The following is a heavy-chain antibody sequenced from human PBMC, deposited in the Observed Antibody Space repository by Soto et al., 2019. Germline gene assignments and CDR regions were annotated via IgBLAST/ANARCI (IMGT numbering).Heavy chain of an antibody. J-gene: IGHJ6*02. Sequence: GGSLSLSCAASVFAFSSYGMQWFRQAPVTVLEWVAVISYDGSNKYYADSVKGRFTISRDNSKNTLYLQMNSLRAEDTAVYYCAKGRYFDWHKNYYYYYGMDVWGQGTTVTVSS. V-gene: IGHV3-30*18. CDR1: VFAFSSYG. D-gene: IGHD3-9*01. CDR3: AKGRYFDWHKNYYYYYGMDV. CDR2: ISYDGSNK.